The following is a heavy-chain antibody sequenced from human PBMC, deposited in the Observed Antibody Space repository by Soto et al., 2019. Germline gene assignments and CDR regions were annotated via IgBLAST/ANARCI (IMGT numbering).Heavy chain of an antibody. V-gene: IGHV4-59*12. D-gene: IGHD2-2*01. CDR3: AKDTVGVPAAMGYWVDP. CDR1: GGSISSYY. CDR2: IYYSGST. J-gene: IGHJ5*02. Sequence: SETLSLTCTVSGGSISSYYWSWIRQPPGKGLEWIGYIYYSGSTNYADSVKGRFTISRDNSKNTLYLQMNSLRAEDTAVYYCAKDTVGVPAAMGYWVDPWGQGTLVIVSS.